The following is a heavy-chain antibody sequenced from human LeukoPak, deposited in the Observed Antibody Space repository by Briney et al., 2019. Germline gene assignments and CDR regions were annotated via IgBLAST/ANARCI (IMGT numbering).Heavy chain of an antibody. CDR3: ARGRYGDVLFDY. J-gene: IGHJ4*02. D-gene: IGHD4-17*01. Sequence: GGSLRLSCAASGFTFSSYAMSWVRQAPGKGLEWVSGTSGSGRSIHYADSVKGRFTISRDNSKNTLYLQMNSLRAEDTAVYYCARGRYGDVLFDYWGQGTLVTVSS. V-gene: IGHV3-23*01. CDR1: GFTFSSYA. CDR2: TSGSGRSI.